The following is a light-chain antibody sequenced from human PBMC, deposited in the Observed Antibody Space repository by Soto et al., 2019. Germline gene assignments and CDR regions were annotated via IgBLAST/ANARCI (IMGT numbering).Light chain of an antibody. CDR3: QQYNSWPLT. CDR2: GAS. V-gene: IGKV3-15*01. Sequence: EIMMTQSPATLSVSPGERATLSCRASQSVSSNLAWYQHKPGQAPRLLISGASTRATGIPARFSGSGSGTEFTLTISSLQSEDFAVYYCQQYNSWPLTFGGGTKVDIK. J-gene: IGKJ4*01. CDR1: QSVSSN.